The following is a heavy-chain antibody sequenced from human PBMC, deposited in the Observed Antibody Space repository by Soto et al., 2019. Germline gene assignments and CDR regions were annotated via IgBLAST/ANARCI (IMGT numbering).Heavy chain of an antibody. J-gene: IGHJ4*02. CDR3: ASAGLGASGTPYMDF. V-gene: IGHV3-48*03. CDR1: GVTFKTSE. Sequence: EVQVVESGGGFAQPGGSLRLSCAAPGVTFKTSEVHWVRQAPGKGLAWLSFIRASDNSIYYADSVEGRFTISGDNAKNSGSLQMYSLTVEDTASYYCASAGLGASGTPYMDFCGQGTLVTVSS. D-gene: IGHD5-12*01. CDR2: IRASDNSI.